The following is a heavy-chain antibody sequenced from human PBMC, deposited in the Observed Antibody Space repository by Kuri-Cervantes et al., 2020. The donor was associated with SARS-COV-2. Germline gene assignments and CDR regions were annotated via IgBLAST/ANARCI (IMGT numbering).Heavy chain of an antibody. V-gene: IGHV4-31*03. J-gene: IGHJ6*03. Sequence: SETLSLTCTVSGGSIRSDGYYWSWIRQRPGKGLEWIGYIYSGGTTYYSPSLKSRLTISMDTSKNHFSLKLGAVTAADTAVYHCARLRRLNRDWFATGYYMDVWGKGTKVTVSS. CDR2: IYSGGTT. CDR3: ARLRRLNRDWFATGYYMDV. CDR1: GGSIRSDGYY. D-gene: IGHD3-9*01.